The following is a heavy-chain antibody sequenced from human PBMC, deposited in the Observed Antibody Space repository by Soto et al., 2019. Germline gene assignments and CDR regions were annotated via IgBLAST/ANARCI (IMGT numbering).Heavy chain of an antibody. CDR2: IYHSGST. Sequence: SETLSLTCAVSGGSISSGGYSWSWIRQPPGKGLEWIGYIYHSGSTYYNPSLKSRVTISVDRSKNQFSLKLSSVTAADTAVYYCARTSGRWFPYNWFDPWGQGTLDTVSS. CDR3: ARTSGRWFPYNWFDP. CDR1: GGSISSGGYS. D-gene: IGHD2-15*01. V-gene: IGHV4-30-2*01. J-gene: IGHJ5*02.